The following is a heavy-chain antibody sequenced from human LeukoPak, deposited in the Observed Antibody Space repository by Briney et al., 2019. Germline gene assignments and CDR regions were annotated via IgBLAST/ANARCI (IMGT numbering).Heavy chain of an antibody. CDR3: ARMVISISPLTGYYNQFDY. CDR1: GYTFTSYD. J-gene: IGHJ4*02. CDR2: MNPNSGNT. D-gene: IGHD3-9*01. V-gene: IGHV1-8*01. Sequence: ASVKVSCKASGYTFTSYDINWVRQATGQGLGWMGWMNPNSGNTGYAQKFQGRVTMTRNTSISTAYMELSSLRSEDTAVYYCARMVISISPLTGYYNQFDYWGQGTLVTVSS.